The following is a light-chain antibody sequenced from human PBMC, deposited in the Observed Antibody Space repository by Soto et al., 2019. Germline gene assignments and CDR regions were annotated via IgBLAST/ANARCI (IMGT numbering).Light chain of an antibody. CDR2: GAS. V-gene: IGKV3-15*01. Sequence: EVVMTQSQATLSVSPGERATLSCRASQSVSSNLAWYQQKPGQAPRLLIYGASTRATGIPARFSGSGSGTEFTLTISSLQSEDFAVYYCQQYNNWPRTFGGGTKVDIK. CDR3: QQYNNWPRT. J-gene: IGKJ4*01. CDR1: QSVSSN.